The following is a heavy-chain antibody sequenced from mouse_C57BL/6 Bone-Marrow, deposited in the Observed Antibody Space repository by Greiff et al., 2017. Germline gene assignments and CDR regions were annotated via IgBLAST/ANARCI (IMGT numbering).Heavy chain of an antibody. D-gene: IGHD1-1*01. J-gene: IGHJ2*01. CDR3: ARWGYGRREFDY. CDR1: GFTFSSYG. CDR2: ISSGGSYT. Sequence: DVKLQESGGDLVKPGGSLKLSCAASGFTFSSYGMSWVRQTPDKRLGWVATISSGGSYTYYPDSVKGRFTISRDNAKNTLYLQMSSLKSEDTAMYYCARWGYGRREFDYWGQGTTLTVSS. V-gene: IGHV5-6*02.